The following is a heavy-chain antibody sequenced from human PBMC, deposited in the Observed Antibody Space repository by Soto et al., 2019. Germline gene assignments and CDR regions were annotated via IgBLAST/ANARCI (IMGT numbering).Heavy chain of an antibody. V-gene: IGHV4-34*01. J-gene: IGHJ4*02. CDR1: GGSFSGYY. Sequence: PSEPLSLTCAVYGGSFSGYYWTWIRQPPGKGLEWIGEIHHSGSTNYNPSLKSRVTISVDTSKNQFSLNLNSVTAADTAVYYCARGQLRRVDYWGQGSLVTVSS. CDR2: IHHSGST. CDR3: ARGQLRRVDY.